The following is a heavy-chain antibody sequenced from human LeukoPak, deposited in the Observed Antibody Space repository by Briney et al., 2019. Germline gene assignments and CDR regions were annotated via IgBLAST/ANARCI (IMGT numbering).Heavy chain of an antibody. CDR1: GGSISSSSYY. V-gene: IGHV4-39*07. Sequence: TSETLSLTCTVSGGSISSSSYYWGWIRQPPGKGLEWIGSIYYSGSTYYNPSLRSRVTISVDTSKNQFSLKLSSVTAADTAVYYCARDPLWFGEHALDPWGQGTLVTVSS. CDR3: ARDPLWFGEHALDP. J-gene: IGHJ5*02. D-gene: IGHD3-10*01. CDR2: IYYSGST.